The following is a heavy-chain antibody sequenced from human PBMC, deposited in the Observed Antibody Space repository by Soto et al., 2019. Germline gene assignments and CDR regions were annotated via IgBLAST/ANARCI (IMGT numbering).Heavy chain of an antibody. J-gene: IGHJ6*02. CDR1: GFTFDDYT. Sequence: GGSLRLSCAASGFTFDDYTMHWVRQAPGKGLEWVSLISWDGGSSYYADSVKGRFTISRDNSKNSLYLQMNSLRTEDTALYYCAKGSGYSYGVYYYGMDVWGQGTTVTVSS. CDR3: AKGSGYSYGVYYYGMDV. D-gene: IGHD5-18*01. V-gene: IGHV3-43*01. CDR2: ISWDGGSS.